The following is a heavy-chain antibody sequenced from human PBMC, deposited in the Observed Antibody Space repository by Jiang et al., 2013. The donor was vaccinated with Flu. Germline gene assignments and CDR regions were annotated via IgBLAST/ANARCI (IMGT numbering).Heavy chain of an antibody. D-gene: IGHD1-26*01. J-gene: IGHJ4*02. CDR1: GGTFSSYA. CDR3: ASRVGATQAGDY. CDR2: IIPILGIA. V-gene: IGHV1-69*04. Sequence: SGAEVKKPGSSVKVSCKASGGTFSSYAISWVRQAPGQGLEWMGRIIPILGIANYAQKFQGRVTITADKSTSTAYMELSSLRSEDTAVYYCASRVGATQAGDYWGQGTLVTVSS.